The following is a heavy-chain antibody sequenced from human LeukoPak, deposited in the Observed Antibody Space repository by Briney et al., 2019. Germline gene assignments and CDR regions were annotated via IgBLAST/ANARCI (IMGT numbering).Heavy chain of an antibody. Sequence: GGSLRLSCAASRFTFSSYAMSWVRQAPGKGLEWVSAISGSGGSTYYADSVKGRFTISRDNSKNTLYLQMNSLRAEDTTVYYCAKDTMYYDFWSGYPPFDYWGQGTLVTVS. D-gene: IGHD3-3*01. CDR1: RFTFSSYA. J-gene: IGHJ4*02. V-gene: IGHV3-23*01. CDR2: ISGSGGST. CDR3: AKDTMYYDFWSGYPPFDY.